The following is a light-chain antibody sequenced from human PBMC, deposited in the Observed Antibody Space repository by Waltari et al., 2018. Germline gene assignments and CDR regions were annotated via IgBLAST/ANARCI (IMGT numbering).Light chain of an antibody. V-gene: IGLV2-14*03. CDR1: SSDLGAYNY. J-gene: IGLJ2*01. CDR3: SSYTTSNTFVL. CDR2: DVG. Sequence: QSALTQPASVSGSPGQSITISCIGTSSDLGAYNYVSCYQQYPDKAPKLLIFDVGKRPSGVSNLFSAAKSVTTASLTISGLQSEDAAYYYCSSYTTSNTFVLFGGGTKLTVL.